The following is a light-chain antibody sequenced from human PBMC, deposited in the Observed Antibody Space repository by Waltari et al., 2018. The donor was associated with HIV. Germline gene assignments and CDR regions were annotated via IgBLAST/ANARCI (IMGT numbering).Light chain of an antibody. CDR3: SSYGDSLRVL. Sequence: QSALTQPPSASGSLGQSVTIPCTGSSSDLGAYDSVSWFQQHPRSAPKLLLYDVTRRPSSVSDRVSGSRSGSTAFLTVAGLQPDDEATYFCSSYGDSLRVLFGGGTNVTVL. CDR1: SSDLGAYDS. J-gene: IGLJ3*02. CDR2: DVT. V-gene: IGLV2-8*01.